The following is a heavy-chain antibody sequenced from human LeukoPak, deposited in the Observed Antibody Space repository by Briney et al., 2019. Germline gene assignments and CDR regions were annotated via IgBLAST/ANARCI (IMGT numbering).Heavy chain of an antibody. V-gene: IGHV4-59*08. CDR3: AGEKYGIDV. CDR2: IYYSGST. Sequence: SETLSLTCTVFDGSISSYYWNWIRQPPGKGLEWIAYIYYSGSTNSNPSLKSRVTISVDTSKNQFSLKLSSVTAADTAVYYCAGEKYGIDVWGQGTTVTVSS. J-gene: IGHJ6*02. D-gene: IGHD3-10*01. CDR1: DGSISSYY.